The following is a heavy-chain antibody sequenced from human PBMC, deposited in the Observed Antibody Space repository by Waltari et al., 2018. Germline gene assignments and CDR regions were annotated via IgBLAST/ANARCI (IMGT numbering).Heavy chain of an antibody. CDR1: GFFFGDSA. CDR3: TSDTSRWDDYYSDY. V-gene: IGHV3-73*01. D-gene: IGHD1-1*01. J-gene: IGHJ4*02. CDR2: IKSKANNYAT. Sequence: EVQLVESGGGLVHPGGSLKLSCTASGFFFGDSALHWVRQASGKALSWVCRIKSKANNYATMYGASVKGRFTISRDDSTNTAYLQMNSLKSDDTAVYYCTSDTSRWDDYYSDYWGQGTLVTVSS.